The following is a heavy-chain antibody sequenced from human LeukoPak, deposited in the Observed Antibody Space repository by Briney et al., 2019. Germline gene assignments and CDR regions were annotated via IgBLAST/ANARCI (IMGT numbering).Heavy chain of an antibody. CDR1: GFIFSSYG. J-gene: IGHJ5*02. CDR2: ISGSGGST. D-gene: IGHD3-16*01. Sequence: GGSLRLSCAASGFIFSSYGMHWVRQAPGKGLEWVSAISGSGGSTYYADSVKGRFTISRDNSKNTLYLQMNSLRAEDTAVYYCAKLPLGGPRGWFDPWGQGTLVTVSS. V-gene: IGHV3-23*01. CDR3: AKLPLGGPRGWFDP.